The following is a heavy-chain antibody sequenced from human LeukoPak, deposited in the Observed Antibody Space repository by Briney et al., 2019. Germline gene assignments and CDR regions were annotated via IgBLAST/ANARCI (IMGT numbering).Heavy chain of an antibody. CDR2: INSDGSYT. CDR1: GFTFSSYW. CDR3: ATLGTMVRGVIMDY. Sequence: GGSLRLSCAASGFTFSSYWMHWVRQAPGKGLVWVSRINSDGSYTNYADSVKGRFTISRDKAKNTLYLQMNSLRAEDTAVYYCATLGTMVRGVIMDYWGQGTLVTVSS. V-gene: IGHV3-74*01. D-gene: IGHD3-10*01. J-gene: IGHJ4*02.